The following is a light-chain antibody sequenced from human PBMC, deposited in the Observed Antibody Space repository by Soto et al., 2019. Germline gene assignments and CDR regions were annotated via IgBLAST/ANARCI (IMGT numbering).Light chain of an antibody. Sequence: DIQMTQSPSSLSASVEDRVIITCRASQSISNHLNWYQQKLGKAPKLLIFAASSLQSGVPSRFSGSGSGIDFALTISSLQPEDFTTYYCQQTYSTPVTFGQGTKVDIK. CDR2: AAS. CDR1: QSISNH. J-gene: IGKJ1*01. CDR3: QQTYSTPVT. V-gene: IGKV1-39*01.